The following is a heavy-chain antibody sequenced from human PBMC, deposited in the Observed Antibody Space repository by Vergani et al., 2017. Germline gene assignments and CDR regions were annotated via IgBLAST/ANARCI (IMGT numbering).Heavy chain of an antibody. CDR1: GGSISSSSHF. D-gene: IGHD3-16*01. J-gene: IGHJ6*02. CDR3: ARHDSGHYDASYYGLDV. Sequence: QLQLHKSGPGLVKPSETLLLTCTLSGGSISSSSHFWGWLRQTPGKGLEWIGSIYYTGSAYYHPSLKSRVSISVDASKNQFSLKLSSVTAADSAVYYCARHDSGHYDASYYGLDVWGQGTTVTVSS. V-gene: IGHV4-39*01. CDR2: IYYTGSA.